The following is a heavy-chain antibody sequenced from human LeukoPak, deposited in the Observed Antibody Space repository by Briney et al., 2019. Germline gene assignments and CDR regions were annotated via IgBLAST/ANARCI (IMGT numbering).Heavy chain of an antibody. CDR1: GFTFSNAW. V-gene: IGHV3-15*01. D-gene: IGHD3-10*01. CDR2: IKRKSDGETT. Sequence: PGGSLRLSCATSGFTFSNAWMSWGRQAPGEGLEWVGRIKRKSDGETTDYAASVKGRFTISRDDSKNTVSLQMNSLKTEDTAVYYCTTEWNYGSGSIFDYWGQGTLVTVSS. J-gene: IGHJ4*02. CDR3: TTEWNYGSGSIFDY.